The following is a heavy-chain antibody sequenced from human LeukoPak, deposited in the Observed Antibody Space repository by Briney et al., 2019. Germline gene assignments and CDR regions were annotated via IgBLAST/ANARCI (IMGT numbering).Heavy chain of an antibody. CDR1: GFTFSSYG. CDR2: IRYDGSNK. D-gene: IGHD5-24*01. J-gene: IGHJ4*02. V-gene: IGHV3-30*02. Sequence: GGSLRLSCAASGFTFSSYGMHWVRQAPGKGLEWVAFIRYDGSNKYYADSVKGRFTISRDNSKNTLYLQMNSLRAEDTAVYYCAKVTLSRRDGYNYGDYWGQGTLVTVSS. CDR3: AKVTLSRRDGYNYGDY.